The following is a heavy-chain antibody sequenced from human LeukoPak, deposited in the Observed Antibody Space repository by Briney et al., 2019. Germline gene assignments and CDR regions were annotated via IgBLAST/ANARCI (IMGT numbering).Heavy chain of an antibody. D-gene: IGHD3/OR15-3a*01. CDR2: ISGNGGET. CDR3: AKRDWAYFFDY. J-gene: IGHJ4*02. CDR1: GFWFSNYG. V-gene: IGHV3-23*01. Sequence: GGSLRLSCAASGFWFSNYGMNWVRQAPGKGLEWVSVISGNGGETFYADSVKGRFTVFRENSKNTLYLQMNSLRADDTAVYYCAKRDWAYFFDYWGQGTPVTVSS.